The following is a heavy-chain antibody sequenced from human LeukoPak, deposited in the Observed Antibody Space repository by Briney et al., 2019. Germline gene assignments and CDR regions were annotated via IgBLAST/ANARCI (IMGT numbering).Heavy chain of an antibody. CDR3: ASSQYSSGWSEWFDP. CDR1: GGSFSGYY. Sequence: SETLSLTCAVYGGSFSGYYWSWIRQPPGKGLEWIGEINHSGSTNYNPSLKSRVTISVDTSKNQFSLKLSTVTAADTAVYYCASSQYSSGWSEWFDPWGQGTLVTVSS. D-gene: IGHD6-19*01. V-gene: IGHV4-34*01. CDR2: INHSGST. J-gene: IGHJ5*02.